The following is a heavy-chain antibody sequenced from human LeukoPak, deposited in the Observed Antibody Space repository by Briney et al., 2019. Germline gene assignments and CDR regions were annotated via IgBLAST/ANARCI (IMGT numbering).Heavy chain of an antibody. D-gene: IGHD6-6*01. V-gene: IGHV4-34*01. CDR3: ARGIRIAAPYYFDY. CDR1: GGSFSGYY. CDR2: INHSGST. Sequence: PSETLSLTCAVYGGSFSGYYWSWIRQPPGKGLERIGEINHSGSTNYNPSLKSRVTISVDTSKNQFSLKLSSVTAADTAVYYCARGIRIAAPYYFDYWGQGTLVTVSS. J-gene: IGHJ4*02.